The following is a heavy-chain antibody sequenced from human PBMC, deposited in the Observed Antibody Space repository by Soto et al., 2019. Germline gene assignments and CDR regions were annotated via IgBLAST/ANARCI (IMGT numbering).Heavy chain of an antibody. CDR3: ARGGLIVATIYAFDI. V-gene: IGHV3-21*01. CDR1: GFTFSSYS. J-gene: IGHJ3*02. CDR2: ISSSSSYI. Sequence: GGSLRLSCAASGFTFSSYSMNWVRQAPGKGLEWVSSISSSSSYIYYADSVKGRFTISRDNAKNSLYLQMNSLRAEDTAVYYCARGGLIVATIYAFDIWGQGTMVTVSS. D-gene: IGHD5-12*01.